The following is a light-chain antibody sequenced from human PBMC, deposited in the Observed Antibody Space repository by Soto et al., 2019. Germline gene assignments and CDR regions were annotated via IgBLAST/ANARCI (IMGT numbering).Light chain of an antibody. CDR3: QQSYSTPLT. Sequence: DIVMTQSPASLAVSLGERATINCKSSQSILHSSNNKDFLAWYQQRPGQPPKLLIYWASTRESGVPDRFSGSRSGTDFTLTVSSLQAEDVAVYYCQQSYSTPLTFGGGTKVEL. V-gene: IGKV4-1*01. CDR2: WAS. CDR1: QSILHSSNNKDF. J-gene: IGKJ4*01.